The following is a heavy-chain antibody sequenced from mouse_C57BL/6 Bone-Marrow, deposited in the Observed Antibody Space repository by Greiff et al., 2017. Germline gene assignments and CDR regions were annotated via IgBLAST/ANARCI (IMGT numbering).Heavy chain of an antibody. CDR3: ARSPIYDGYYFDY. V-gene: IGHV1-64*01. Sequence: QVQLQQPGAELVKPGASVKLSCKASGYTFTSYWMHWVKQRPGQGLEWIGMIHPNSGSTNYNEKFKSKDTLTVDKSSSTAYMQLSSLTSEDSAVYYCARSPIYDGYYFDYWGQGTTLTVSS. D-gene: IGHD2-3*01. CDR2: IHPNSGST. J-gene: IGHJ2*01. CDR1: GYTFTSYW.